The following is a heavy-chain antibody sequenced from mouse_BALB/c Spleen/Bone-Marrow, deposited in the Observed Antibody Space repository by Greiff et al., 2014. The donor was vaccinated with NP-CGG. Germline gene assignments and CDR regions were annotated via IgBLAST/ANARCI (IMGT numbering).Heavy chain of an antibody. CDR3: ARRYFDV. V-gene: IGHV1S41*01. Sequence: DLVKPGVSVKLSCKASGYTFTSYWINWIKQRPGQGLEWIGRIAPGSGSTYYNEMFKGKATLTVDTSSSTAYIQLSSLSSEDSAVYFCARRYFDVWGAGTTVTVSS. CDR2: IAPGSGST. J-gene: IGHJ1*01. CDR1: GYTFTSYW.